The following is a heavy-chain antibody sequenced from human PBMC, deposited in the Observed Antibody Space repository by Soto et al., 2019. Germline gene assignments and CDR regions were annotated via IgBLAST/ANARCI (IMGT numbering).Heavy chain of an antibody. Sequence: QVQLQQWAARLLKPSETLSLTCAVYGGSFSGYYWCWIRQPPGQGLEWIGENNHSGNTNYNPSLTSRVTISVNTSKNQFSLKVRSLTAADTSIYYCARRYDDIYGVDVWGLGTTVTVSS. D-gene: IGHD3-3*01. V-gene: IGHV4-34*01. CDR1: GGSFSGYY. CDR3: ARRYDDIYGVDV. J-gene: IGHJ6*02. CDR2: NNHSGNT.